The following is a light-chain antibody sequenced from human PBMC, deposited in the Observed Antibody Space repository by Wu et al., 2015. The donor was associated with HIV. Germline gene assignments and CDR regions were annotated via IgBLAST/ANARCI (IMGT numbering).Light chain of an antibody. J-gene: IGKJ4*01. CDR3: QQRSAWPLT. CDR1: QSITTF. V-gene: IGKV3-11*01. CDR2: HAS. Sequence: SPGNSTLSCRASQSITTFLAWYQQKPGQAPRLLIYHASNRATGVPARFSGSGSGTDFTLTISSLESEDFALYYCQQRSAWPLTFGGGTKVEMK.